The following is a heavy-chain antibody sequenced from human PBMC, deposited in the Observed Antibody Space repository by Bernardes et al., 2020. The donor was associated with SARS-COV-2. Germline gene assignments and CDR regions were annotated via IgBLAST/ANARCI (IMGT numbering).Heavy chain of an antibody. Sequence: SVKVSCKASGGTFSSYAISWVRQAPGQGLEWMGGIIPIFGTANYAQKFQGRVTITADESTSTAYMELSSLRSEDTAVYYCASRFSLTPYGVVVAATPFDCWGQGTLVTVSS. D-gene: IGHD2-15*01. V-gene: IGHV1-69*13. CDR2: IIPIFGTA. CDR3: ASRFSLTPYGVVVAATPFDC. J-gene: IGHJ4*02. CDR1: GGTFSSYA.